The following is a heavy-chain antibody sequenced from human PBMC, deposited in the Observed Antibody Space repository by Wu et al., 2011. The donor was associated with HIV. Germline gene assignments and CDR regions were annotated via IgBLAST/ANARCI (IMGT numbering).Heavy chain of an antibody. CDR2: IIPILGSV. V-gene: IGHV1-69*11. D-gene: IGHD4-11*01. J-gene: IGHJ4*02. Sequence: QVQLMQSGAEVKKPGSSVKVSCKSSGDIFSNFAINWVRQAPGHGLEWMGSIIPILGSVDYARRLQGRVTISADESTSTVYLTLTGLRSDDTAVYFCARDPLSHYADYWGQGTRVTVSS. CDR1: GDIFSNFA. CDR3: ARDPLSHYADY.